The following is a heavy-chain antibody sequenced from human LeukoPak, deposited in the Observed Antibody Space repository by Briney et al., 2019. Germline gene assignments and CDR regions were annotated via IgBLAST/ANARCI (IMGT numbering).Heavy chain of an antibody. CDR1: GVSISDYY. Sequence: SETLSLTCTVSGVSISDYYLSWIRQPVGKGLEWIGRMYSGGKTNYNPSLKSRVTMTVDTSNNQLSLRLSSVTAADTAVYYCASSTKGDPCFNWFDPWGQGTLVIVSS. D-gene: IGHD2-21*02. CDR2: MYSGGKT. V-gene: IGHV4-4*07. J-gene: IGHJ5*02. CDR3: ASSTKGDPCFNWFDP.